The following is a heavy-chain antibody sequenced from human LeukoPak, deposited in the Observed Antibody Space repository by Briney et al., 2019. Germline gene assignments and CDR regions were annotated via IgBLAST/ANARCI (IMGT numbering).Heavy chain of an antibody. V-gene: IGHV1-2*02. J-gene: IGHJ4*02. CDR3: ARAMQYSSSWYFDY. D-gene: IGHD6-13*01. Sequence: ASVKVSCKASGYTFTGYYMHWVGQAPGQGIEWMGWINPNSGGTNYAQKFQGRVTMTRDTSISTAYMELSRLRSDDTAVYYCARAMQYSSSWYFDYWGQGTLVTVSS. CDR2: INPNSGGT. CDR1: GYTFTGYY.